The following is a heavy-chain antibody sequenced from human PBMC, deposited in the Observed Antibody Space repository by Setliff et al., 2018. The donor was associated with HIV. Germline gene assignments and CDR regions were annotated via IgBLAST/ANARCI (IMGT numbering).Heavy chain of an antibody. V-gene: IGHV4-59*08. CDR1: GGSFSAYY. Sequence: SETLSLTCAVYGGSFSAYYWSWIRQSPGKGLQWIASIYHGGSTYYNPSLRSRVTISVDTSKNLFSLKLDFVTAADTAVYYCARRADYDGSGSPFDYWGQGTLVTVSS. CDR3: ARRADYDGSGSPFDY. D-gene: IGHD3-10*01. J-gene: IGHJ4*02. CDR2: IYHGGST.